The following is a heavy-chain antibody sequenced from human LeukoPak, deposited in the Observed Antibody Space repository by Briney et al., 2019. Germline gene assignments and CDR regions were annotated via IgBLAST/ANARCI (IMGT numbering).Heavy chain of an antibody. CDR3: ARHGIYCSSTSCHLRYWFDP. D-gene: IGHD2-2*01. V-gene: IGHV4-4*02. CDR2: IFHSGMT. J-gene: IGHJ5*02. CDR1: GASISISNW. Sequence: SGTLSLTCGVSGASISISNWWSWVRQPPGKGLEWIGEIFHSGMTNYNPSLKSRVTISVDTSKNQFSLKLSSVTAADTAVYYCARHGIYCSSTSCHLRYWFDPWGQGTLVTVSS.